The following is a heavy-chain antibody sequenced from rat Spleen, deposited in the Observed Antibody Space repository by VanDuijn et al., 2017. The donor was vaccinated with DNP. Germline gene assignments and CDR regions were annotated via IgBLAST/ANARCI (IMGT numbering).Heavy chain of an antibody. CDR1: GYTFTSYS. CDR3: ARGTTGITPFAY. Sequence: QIQLQQSGAELAKPGSSVKISCKASGYTFTSYSIHWIKQTTGQGLEYIGYINTGSEITYYNEKFKGKATLTVDKSSSTAFMQLSSLTPDDSAVYYCARGTTGITPFAYWGQGTLVTVSS. V-gene: IGHV1-43*01. CDR2: INTGSEIT. D-gene: IGHD1-9*01. J-gene: IGHJ3*01.